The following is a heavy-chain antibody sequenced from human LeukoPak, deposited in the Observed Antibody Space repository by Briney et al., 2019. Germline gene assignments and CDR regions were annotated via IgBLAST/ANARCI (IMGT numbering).Heavy chain of an antibody. Sequence: PSETLSLTCTVSGGSINSFYWSRFRQPPGKGLEWIGYIYYSGSTKYNPSLKSRVTISLDPSKNQFSLNLSSVTAADTAVYYCARRSGNWLYFDYWGQGTLVTVSS. CDR3: ARRSGNWLYFDY. J-gene: IGHJ4*02. CDR2: IYYSGST. D-gene: IGHD3-9*01. CDR1: GGSINSFY. V-gene: IGHV4-59*08.